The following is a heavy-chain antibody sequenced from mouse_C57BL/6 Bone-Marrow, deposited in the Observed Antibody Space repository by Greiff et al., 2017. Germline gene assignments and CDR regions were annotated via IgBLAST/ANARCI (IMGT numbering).Heavy chain of an antibody. D-gene: IGHD2-4*01. CDR3: ARAGNYEYDEYDFDY. V-gene: IGHV1-7*01. CDR2: INPSTGYT. CDR1: GYTFTSYW. Sequence: LVESGAELVKPGASVKMSCKASGYTFTSYWMHWVKQRPGQGLEWIGYINPSTGYTEYNQKFKDKATLTADKSSSTAYMQLSSLTSEDSAVYYFARAGNYEYDEYDFDYWGQGTTLTVSS. J-gene: IGHJ2*01.